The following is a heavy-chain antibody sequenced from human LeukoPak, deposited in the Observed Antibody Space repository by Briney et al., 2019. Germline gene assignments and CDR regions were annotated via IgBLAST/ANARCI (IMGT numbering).Heavy chain of an antibody. CDR3: ARGELLLWFGEDYYFDY. CDR2: ISYDGSNK. J-gene: IGHJ4*02. Sequence: GGSLRLSCAASGFTFSSYAMHWVRQAPGKGLEWVAVISYDGSNKYYADSVKGRFTISRDNSKNTLYLQMNSLRAEDTAVYYCARGELLLWFGEDYYFDYWGQGTLVTVSS. CDR1: GFTFSSYA. V-gene: IGHV3-30-3*01. D-gene: IGHD3-10*01.